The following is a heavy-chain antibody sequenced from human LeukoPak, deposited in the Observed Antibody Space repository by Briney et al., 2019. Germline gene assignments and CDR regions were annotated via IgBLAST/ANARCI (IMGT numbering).Heavy chain of an antibody. CDR2: ISSSSTI. J-gene: IGHJ6*02. CDR1: GFTFSSYT. D-gene: IGHD2-2*01. CDR3: ARDGCSSSSCLVYGMDV. Sequence: GGSLRLSCAASGFTFSSYTMNWVRQAPGKGLEWVSYISSSSTIYYADSVKGRFTISRDNAKNSLYLQMNSLRDEDTAVYYCARDGCSSSSCLVYGMDVWGQGTTVTVSS. V-gene: IGHV3-48*02.